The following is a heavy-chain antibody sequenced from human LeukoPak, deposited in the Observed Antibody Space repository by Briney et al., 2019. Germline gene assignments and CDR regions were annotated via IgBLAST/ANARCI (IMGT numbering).Heavy chain of an antibody. Sequence: GASVKVSCKASGYTFTSYGISWVRQAPGQGPEWMGIINPGGSSATYAQKFQDRLTMTRDTSTSTVYMELRSLRSEDTAVYYCAANYYDSSGYLPLQYYYFYGMDVWGQGTTVTVSS. CDR3: AANYYDSSGYLPLQYYYFYGMDV. J-gene: IGHJ6*02. CDR2: INPGGSSA. D-gene: IGHD3-22*01. V-gene: IGHV1-46*01. CDR1: GYTFTSYG.